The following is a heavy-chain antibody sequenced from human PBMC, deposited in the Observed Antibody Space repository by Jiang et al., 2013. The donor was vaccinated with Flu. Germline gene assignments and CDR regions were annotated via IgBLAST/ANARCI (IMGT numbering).Heavy chain of an antibody. V-gene: IGHV3-23*01. Sequence: VQLLESGGGLVQPGGSLRLSCAASGFTFSNYAMSWVRQAPGKGLEWVSGVIDSGGSSYYTDSVRGRFTISRDNSKNTLYLQMNSLRAEDTAVYYCAKDCSSWTYIDYWGQGPWSPSPQ. J-gene: IGHJ4*02. D-gene: IGHD6-13*01. CDR1: GFTFSNYA. CDR3: AKDCSSWTYIDY. CDR2: VIDSGGSS.